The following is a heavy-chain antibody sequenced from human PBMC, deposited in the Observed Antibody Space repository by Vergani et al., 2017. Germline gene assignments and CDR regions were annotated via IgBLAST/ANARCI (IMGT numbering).Heavy chain of an antibody. CDR3: ATRPSRRWIVDTAMVRVFDY. J-gene: IGHJ4*02. CDR2: FDPEDGET. Sequence: QVQLVQSGAEVKKPGASVKVSSKVSGYTLTELSMHWVRQAPGKGLEWMGGFDPEDGETIYAQKFQGRVTMTEDTSTDTAYMELSSLRSEDTAVYYCATRPSRRWIVDTAMVRVFDYWGQGTLVTVSS. D-gene: IGHD5-18*01. V-gene: IGHV1-24*01. CDR1: GYTLTELS.